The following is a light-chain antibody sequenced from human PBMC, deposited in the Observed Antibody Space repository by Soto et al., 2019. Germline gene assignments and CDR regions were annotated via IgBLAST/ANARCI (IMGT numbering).Light chain of an antibody. V-gene: IGKV1-39*01. CDR1: QSISTY. CDR3: QHGYSTPLT. Sequence: SLSASVGDRVTITCRASQSISTYLHWYQQKPGKAPNLLIYAASTLQSGVPSRFSGSGSGTDFTLTISSLQPEDFATYFCQHGYSTPLTFGGGTKVDIK. J-gene: IGKJ4*01. CDR2: AAS.